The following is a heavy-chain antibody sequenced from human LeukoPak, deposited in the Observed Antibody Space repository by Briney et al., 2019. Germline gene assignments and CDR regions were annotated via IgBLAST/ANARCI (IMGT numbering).Heavy chain of an antibody. J-gene: IGHJ4*02. CDR2: INHSGST. CDR1: GGSISTYY. V-gene: IGHV4-34*01. D-gene: IGHD6-25*01. CDR3: SSGPYFDY. Sequence: SETLSLTCTVSGGSISTYYWSWIRQPPGKGLEWIGEINHSGSTNYNPSLKSRVTISVGTSKNQFSLKLSSVTAADTAVYFCSSGPYFDYWGQGTLVTVSS.